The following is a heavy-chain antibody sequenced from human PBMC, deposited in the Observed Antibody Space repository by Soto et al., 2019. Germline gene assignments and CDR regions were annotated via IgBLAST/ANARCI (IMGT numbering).Heavy chain of an antibody. J-gene: IGHJ5*02. CDR3: ARAPDYGDYTTNWFDP. D-gene: IGHD4-17*01. CDR1: GGSISSGDYY. V-gene: IGHV4-30-4*01. CDR2: IYYSGST. Sequence: SETLSLTCTVSGGSISSGDYYWSWIRQPPGKGLEWIGYIYYSGSTYYNPSLKSRVTISVDTSKNQFSLKLSSVTAAGTAVYYCARAPDYGDYTTNWFDPWGQGTLVTVPS.